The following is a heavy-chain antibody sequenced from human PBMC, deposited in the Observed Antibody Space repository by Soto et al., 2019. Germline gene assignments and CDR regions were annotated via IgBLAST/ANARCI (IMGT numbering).Heavy chain of an antibody. CDR2: IYYSGSA. V-gene: IGHV4-59*01. D-gene: IGHD6-25*01. Sequence: SETLSLTCTVSGGSISTYYWNWIRQPPGKGLESIGYIYYSGSANYSPSLKSRVTISVDTSKNEFSLKLSSVTAADTAIYYSSRQVRALTKMAAADHWGQ. J-gene: IGHJ4*02. CDR1: GGSISTYY. CDR3: SRQVRALTKMAAADH.